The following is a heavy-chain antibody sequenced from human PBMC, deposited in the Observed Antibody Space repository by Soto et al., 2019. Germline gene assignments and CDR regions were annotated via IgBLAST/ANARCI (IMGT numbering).Heavy chain of an antibody. CDR1: GSTFNNFA. CDR2: IVVDSNTA. CDR3: ARAIKRWEVNYYFDF. Sequence: QVVLLQSGAEVKEPGSSVRVSCQVSGSTFNNFAFSWVRQAPGHGPEWMGGIVVDSNTAEYSQRFQDRVTITADTSTDTLYMESGILTFEDTAVYYCARAIKRWEVNYYFDFWGQGTLVTVSS. J-gene: IGHJ4*02. V-gene: IGHV1-69*06. D-gene: IGHD1-26*01.